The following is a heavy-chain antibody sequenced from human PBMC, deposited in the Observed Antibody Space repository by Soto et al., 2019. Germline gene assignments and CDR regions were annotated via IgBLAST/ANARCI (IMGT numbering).Heavy chain of an antibody. V-gene: IGHV4-31*03. CDR3: ARETYYDFWSGPFDP. CDR1: GGSISSGGYY. Sequence: QVQLQESGPGLVKPSQTLSLTCTVSGGSISSGGYYWSWIRQHPGKGLEWIGYIYYSGSSYYNPSLKSRVTLSVDTSKNQFSLKLSSVTAADTAVYYCARETYYDFWSGPFDPWGQGTLVTVSS. J-gene: IGHJ5*02. D-gene: IGHD3-3*01. CDR2: IYYSGSS.